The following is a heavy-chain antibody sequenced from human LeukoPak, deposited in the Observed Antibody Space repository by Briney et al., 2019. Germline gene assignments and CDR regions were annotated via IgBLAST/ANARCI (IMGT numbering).Heavy chain of an antibody. CDR2: IYSGGST. CDR3: AKRGGYSGYALIDY. V-gene: IGHV3-66*04. Sequence: PGGSLRLSSAASGFTVSSNYMSWVRQAPGKGLEWVSVIYSGGSTYYADSVKGRFTISRDNSKNTLYLQMNSLRAEDTAVYYCAKRGGYSGYALIDYWGQGTLVTVSS. CDR1: GFTVSSNY. J-gene: IGHJ4*02. D-gene: IGHD5-12*01.